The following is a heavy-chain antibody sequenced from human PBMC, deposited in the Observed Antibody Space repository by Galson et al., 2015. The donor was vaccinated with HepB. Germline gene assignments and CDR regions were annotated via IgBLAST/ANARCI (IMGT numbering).Heavy chain of an antibody. V-gene: IGHV3-33*01. CDR3: ARDNDYGSGRVVGVADY. CDR1: GFTFSSYG. J-gene: IGHJ4*02. D-gene: IGHD3-10*01. Sequence: SLRLSCAASGFTFSSYGMHWVRQAPGKGLEWVAVIWYDGSNKYYADSVKGRFTISRDNSKNTLYLQMNSLRAEDTAVYYCARDNDYGSGRVVGVADYWAREPWSPSPQ. CDR2: IWYDGSNK.